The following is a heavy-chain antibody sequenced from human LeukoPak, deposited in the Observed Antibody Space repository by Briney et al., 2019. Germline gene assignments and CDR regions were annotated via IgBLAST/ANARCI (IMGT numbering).Heavy chain of an antibody. CDR2: INTNTGNP. D-gene: IGHD3-10*01. Sequence: GASVKVSCESSGYIFNNYAINWVRQAPGQGLEWMGWINTNTGNPTYARGFTGRFVFSLDTSVSTAYLQISSLKAEDTAVYYCALHYGSGTDAFDIWGQGTMVTVSS. CDR1: GYIFNNYA. J-gene: IGHJ3*02. V-gene: IGHV7-4-1*02. CDR3: ALHYGSGTDAFDI.